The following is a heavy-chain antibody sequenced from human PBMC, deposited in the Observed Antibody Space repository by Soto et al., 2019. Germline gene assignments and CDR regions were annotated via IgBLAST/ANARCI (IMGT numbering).Heavy chain of an antibody. Sequence: PSETLSLTCAVYGGSFSGYYWSWIRQPPGKGLEWIGEINHSGSTNYNPSLKSRVTISVDTSKNQFSLKLSSVTAADTAVYYCARGRGPPRYCSGGSCYSPRLVADSRIDYWGQGTLVTVSS. D-gene: IGHD2-15*01. V-gene: IGHV4-34*01. CDR3: ARGRGPPRYCSGGSCYSPRLVADSRIDY. CDR1: GGSFSGYY. J-gene: IGHJ4*02. CDR2: INHSGST.